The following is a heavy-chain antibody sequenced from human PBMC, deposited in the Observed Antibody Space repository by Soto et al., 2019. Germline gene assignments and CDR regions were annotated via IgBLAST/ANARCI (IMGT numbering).Heavy chain of an antibody. V-gene: IGHV3-33*01. J-gene: IGHJ6*02. D-gene: IGHD2-8*01. Sequence: PGGSLRLSCAASGFTFSSYGMHWVRQAPGKGLEWVAVIWYDGSNKYYADSVKGRFTISRDNSKNTLYLQMNSLRAEDTAVYYCARDTRYSTYYYGMDVWGQGTTVTVSS. CDR1: GFTFSSYG. CDR3: ARDTRYSTYYYGMDV. CDR2: IWYDGSNK.